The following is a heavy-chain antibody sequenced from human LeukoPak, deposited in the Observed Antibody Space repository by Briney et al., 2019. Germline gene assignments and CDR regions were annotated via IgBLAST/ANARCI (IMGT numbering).Heavy chain of an antibody. Sequence: GGSLRLSCAASGFTFSAYAMHWVRQAPGKRLEYVSSINSNGGSTYYANSVRGRFTISRDNSKNTLYLQMGSLRAEDMAVYYCARGGQSKYDSSGYLNYFDYWGQGTLVTVSS. CDR3: ARGGQSKYDSSGYLNYFDY. CDR2: INSNGGST. V-gene: IGHV3-64*01. J-gene: IGHJ4*02. D-gene: IGHD3-22*01. CDR1: GFTFSAYA.